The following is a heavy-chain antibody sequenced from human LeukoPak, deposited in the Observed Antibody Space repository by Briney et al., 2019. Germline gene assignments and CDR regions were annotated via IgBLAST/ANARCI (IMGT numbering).Heavy chain of an antibody. CDR2: INDSGST. CDR3: ARDAGMTPSNWFDP. D-gene: IGHD1-14*01. V-gene: IGHV4-59*12. Sequence: SETLSLTCIVSGGSISSYYWGWIRQPAGKGLEWIGEINDSGSTNHSPSLKSRVTISVDTSKKQFSLELNSVTAADSAIYYCARDAGMTPSNWFDPWGQGILVTVSS. CDR1: GGSISSYY. J-gene: IGHJ5*02.